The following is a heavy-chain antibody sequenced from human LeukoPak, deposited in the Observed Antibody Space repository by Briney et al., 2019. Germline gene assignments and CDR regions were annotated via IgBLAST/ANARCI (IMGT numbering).Heavy chain of an antibody. CDR3: ARELDYGSGSYRDY. D-gene: IGHD3-10*01. CDR1: GFTVSSNY. V-gene: IGHV3-53*01. J-gene: IGHJ4*02. Sequence: GGSLRLSCAASGFTVSSNYMSWVRQAPGKGLEWVSVIYSGGSTYYADSVKGRFTISRDNSKNTLYLQMNSLRAEDTAVYYCARELDYGSGSYRDYWGQGTLVTVSS. CDR2: IYSGGST.